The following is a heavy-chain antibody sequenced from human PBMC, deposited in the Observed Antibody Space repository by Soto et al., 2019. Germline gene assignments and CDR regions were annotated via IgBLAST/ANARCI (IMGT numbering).Heavy chain of an antibody. CDR2: INRSGGS. J-gene: IGHJ5*02. D-gene: IGHD2-21*01. CDR1: GGSDNCYY. Sequence: NPSETLSFTCAVYGGSDNCYYWNWIRQPPWKELEWSGEINRSGGSHNKPSLKSRVTMSVDTSKNLCSLRLCSVSAAITAIYSCATHITVLRLLIHPFDPWGQGTQVTVST. V-gene: IGHV4-34*01. CDR3: ATHITVLRLLIHPFDP.